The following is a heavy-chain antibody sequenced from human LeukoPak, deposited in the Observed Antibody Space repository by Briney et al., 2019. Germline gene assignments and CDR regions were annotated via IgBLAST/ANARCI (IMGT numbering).Heavy chain of an antibody. CDR1: GYIFTSSY. D-gene: IGHD3-22*01. V-gene: IGHV1-69*13. Sequence: GASVKVSCKASGYIFTSSYIHWVRQAPGQGLEWMGGIIPIFGTANYAQKFQGRVTITADESTSTAYMELSNLRSEDTAVYYCAGATTPPVYYYDSSGYYDYWGQGTLVTVSS. J-gene: IGHJ4*02. CDR3: AGATTPPVYYYDSSGYYDY. CDR2: IIPIFGTA.